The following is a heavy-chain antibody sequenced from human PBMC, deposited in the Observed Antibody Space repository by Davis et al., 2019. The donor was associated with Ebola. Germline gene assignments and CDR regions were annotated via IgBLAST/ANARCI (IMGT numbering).Heavy chain of an antibody. J-gene: IGHJ4*02. CDR2: IRSKANSYAT. CDR1: GFTFSDSA. D-gene: IGHD4-23*01. V-gene: IGHV3-73*01. CDR3: TGTTVGRDY. Sequence: GESLKISCAASGFTFSDSAMHWVRQASGRGLEWVGRIRSKANSYATTYAASVKGRFTISRDDSKNTAYLQMNSLKMDDTAVYYCTGTTVGRDYWGQGTLVTVSS.